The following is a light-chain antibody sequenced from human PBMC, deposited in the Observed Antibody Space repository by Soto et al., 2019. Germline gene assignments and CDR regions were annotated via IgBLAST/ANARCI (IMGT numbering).Light chain of an antibody. CDR1: QSISAW. J-gene: IGKJ1*01. V-gene: IGKV1-5*03. CDR2: QAS. CDR3: QQYNSSPWT. Sequence: DIQMTQSHSILSASVGDRLAITCRASQSISAWVAWYQQKAGKAPMLLIYQASLLESGVPSRFSGSGSGTEFTLTISSLQPDDLATYYCQQYNSSPWTFGQGTKVEIK.